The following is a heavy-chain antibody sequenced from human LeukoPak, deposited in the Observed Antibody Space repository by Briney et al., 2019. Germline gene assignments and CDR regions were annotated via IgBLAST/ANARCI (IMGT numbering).Heavy chain of an antibody. Sequence: GGSLRLSCAASGFTFSSYAMSWVRQAPGKGLEWVSAISGSGDSTYYADSVKGRFTISRDNSKNTLYLRMSSLRAEDTAVYYCAKDHCGYPHPADAFDIWGQGTMVTVSS. V-gene: IGHV3-23*01. J-gene: IGHJ3*02. D-gene: IGHD5-18*01. CDR3: AKDHCGYPHPADAFDI. CDR1: GFTFSSYA. CDR2: ISGSGDST.